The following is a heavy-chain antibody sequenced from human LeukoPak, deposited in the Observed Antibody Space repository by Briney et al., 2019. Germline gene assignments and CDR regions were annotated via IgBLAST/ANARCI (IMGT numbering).Heavy chain of an antibody. CDR3: SRGRADGYSGYDFGDY. CDR1: GYTFTGYY. J-gene: IGHJ4*02. V-gene: IGHV1-2*02. Sequence: GASVKVSCKASGYTFTGYYMHWVRHAPGQGLEWMGWINPNSGGTDYAQKFQGRVTMARDTSISTAYMELSSLTSDDTAVYYCSRGRADGYSGYDFGDYWGQGTLVTVSS. CDR2: INPNSGGT. D-gene: IGHD5-12*01.